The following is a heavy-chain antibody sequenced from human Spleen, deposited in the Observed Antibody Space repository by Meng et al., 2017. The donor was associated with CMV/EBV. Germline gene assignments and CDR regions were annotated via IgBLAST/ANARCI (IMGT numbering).Heavy chain of an antibody. CDR1: GGTFSSYT. CDR2: IIPILGIA. Sequence: SVKVSCKASGGTFSSYTISWVRQAPGQGLEWMGRIIPILGIANYAQKFQGRVTITADKSTSTAYMELSSLRSEDTAVYYCAGVGYSYGPYYGMDVWGQGTTVTVSS. V-gene: IGHV1-69*02. J-gene: IGHJ6*02. D-gene: IGHD5-18*01. CDR3: AGVGYSYGPYYGMDV.